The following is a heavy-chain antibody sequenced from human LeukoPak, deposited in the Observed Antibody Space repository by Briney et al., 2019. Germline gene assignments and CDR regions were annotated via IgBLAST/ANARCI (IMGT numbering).Heavy chain of an antibody. CDR1: GGSISSSNW. J-gene: IGHJ4*02. CDR2: IYYSGST. D-gene: IGHD3-22*01. CDR3: ARGLRFYDGSGYYYVPTFFDY. Sequence: SETLSLTCAVSGGSISSSNWWSWVRQHPGKGLEWIGYIYYSGSTYYNPSLKSRVTISVDTSKNQFSLKLSSVTAADTAVYYCARGLRFYDGSGYYYVPTFFDYWGQGTLVTVSS. V-gene: IGHV4-4*02.